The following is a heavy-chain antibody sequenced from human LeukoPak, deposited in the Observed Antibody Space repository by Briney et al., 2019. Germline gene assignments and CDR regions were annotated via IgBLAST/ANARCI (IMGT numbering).Heavy chain of an antibody. CDR1: GDSISTSSYY. J-gene: IGHJ3*02. V-gene: IGHV4-39*07. CDR2: IYYSGST. CDR3: ARGTVDQSGSSGDAFDI. Sequence: SETLSLTCSVSGDSISTSSYYWGWIRQPPGTGLEWIGTIYYSGSTYYNPSLTSRVTISVDTSKNQFSLKLSSVTAADTAVYYCARGTVDQSGSSGDAFDIWGQGTMVTVSS. D-gene: IGHD1-26*01.